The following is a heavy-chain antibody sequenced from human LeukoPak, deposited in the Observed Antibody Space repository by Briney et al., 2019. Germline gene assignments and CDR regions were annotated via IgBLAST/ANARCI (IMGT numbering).Heavy chain of an antibody. CDR2: ILVGSGNT. J-gene: IGHJ4*02. Sequence: SVKVPCKASGFTFTSTAVQWVRQARGQRLEWIGWILVGSGNTNYAQMFQERVTLTWDVSTSTAYMVLSSLRSEDTAIYYCASDPPYTSSSAWWGQGTLVTVSS. CDR3: ASDPPYTSSSAW. V-gene: IGHV1-58*01. D-gene: IGHD2-2*01. CDR1: GFTFTSTA.